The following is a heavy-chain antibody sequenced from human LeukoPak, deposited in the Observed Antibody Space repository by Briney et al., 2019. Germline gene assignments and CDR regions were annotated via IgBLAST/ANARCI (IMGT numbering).Heavy chain of an antibody. CDR3: ARDFPAAAAAGIIDY. J-gene: IGHJ4*02. Sequence: GGSLRLSCAASGFTFDDYGMSWVRQAPGKGLEWVAVISYDGSNKYYADSVKGRFTISRDNSKNTLYLQMNSLRAEDTAVYYCARDFPAAAAAGIIDYWGQGTLVTVSS. V-gene: IGHV3-30*03. CDR1: GFTFDDYG. CDR2: ISYDGSNK. D-gene: IGHD6-13*01.